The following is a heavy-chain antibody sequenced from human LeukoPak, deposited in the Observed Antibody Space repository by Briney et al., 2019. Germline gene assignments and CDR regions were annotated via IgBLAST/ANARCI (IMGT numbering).Heavy chain of an antibody. CDR1: EFTLSNYG. Sequence: SGGSLRLSCEASEFTLSNYGMHWVRQAPGKGLEWLAVISNDGSSRQYRDSVKGRFTVSRDNSKNTLYLQMNSLRAEDTAVYYCVSGTCGGSCYILDYWGQGTLVTVSS. CDR2: ISNDGSSR. D-gene: IGHD2-15*01. V-gene: IGHV3-30*03. J-gene: IGHJ4*02. CDR3: VSGTCGGSCYILDY.